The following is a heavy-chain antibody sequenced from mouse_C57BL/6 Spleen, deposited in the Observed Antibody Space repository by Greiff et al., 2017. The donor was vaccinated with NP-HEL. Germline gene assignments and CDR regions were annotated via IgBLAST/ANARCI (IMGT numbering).Heavy chain of an antibody. V-gene: IGHV3-6*01. CDR1: GYSITSGYY. J-gene: IGHJ1*03. CDR3: ARGWDWYFDV. Sequence: EVKLQESGSGLVKPSQSLSLTCSVTGYSITSGYYWNWIRQFPGNKLEWMGYISYDGSNNYNPSLKNRISITRDTSKNQFFLKLNSVTTEDTATYYCARGWDWYFDVWGTGTTVTVSS. CDR2: ISYDGSN. D-gene: IGHD1-1*02.